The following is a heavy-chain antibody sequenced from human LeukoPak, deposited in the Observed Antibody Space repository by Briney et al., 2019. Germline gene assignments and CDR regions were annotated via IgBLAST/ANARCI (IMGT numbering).Heavy chain of an antibody. CDR1: GGSMTSGSYY. J-gene: IGHJ5*02. V-gene: IGHV4-61*02. Sequence: PSQTLSLTCTVSGGSMTSGSYYWNWIRQPAGKELEWIGRIYASGTTRFNPSLKSRVNMSVDTTKNQFSLKLSSVTAADTAVYFCARGMAAAYDYNWFDPRGQGILVTVSS. CDR2: IYASGTT. CDR3: ARGMAAAYDYNWFDP. D-gene: IGHD5-12*01.